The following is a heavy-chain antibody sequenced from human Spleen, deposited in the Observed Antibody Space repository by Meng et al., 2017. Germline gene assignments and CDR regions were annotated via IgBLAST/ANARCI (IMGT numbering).Heavy chain of an antibody. CDR2: ISSSASTI. CDR3: ARVSHGDYVLDY. D-gene: IGHD4-17*01. CDR1: GFTFSSYG. Sequence: VQLVESGGGVVQPGRSLRLSCAASGFTFSSYGFHWVRQAPGKGLEWVSYISSSASTINYADSVKGRFTISRDHAKNSLSLQMNSLRAEDTAVYHCARVSHGDYVLDYWGQGTLVTVSS. V-gene: IGHV3-48*04. J-gene: IGHJ4*02.